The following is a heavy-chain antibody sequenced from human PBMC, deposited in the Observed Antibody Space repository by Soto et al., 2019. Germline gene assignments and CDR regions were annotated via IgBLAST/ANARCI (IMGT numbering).Heavy chain of an antibody. CDR1: GLTFNNYA. CDR2: ISRSGGST. Sequence: GGSLRLSCAASGLTFNNYAMNWVRQAPGKGLEWVSTISRSGGSTYYADSVKGRSTISRDNSKNTLYLQMNSLRAEDTAVYYCATQRYTAFDPWGYGTLVTISS. D-gene: IGHD3-16*02. CDR3: ATQRYTAFDP. V-gene: IGHV3-23*01. J-gene: IGHJ5*02.